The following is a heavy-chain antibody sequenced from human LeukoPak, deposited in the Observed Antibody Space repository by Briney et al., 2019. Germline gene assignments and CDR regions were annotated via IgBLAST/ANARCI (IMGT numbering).Heavy chain of an antibody. CDR3: TRAGYCSSTSCYYYSYYMDV. CDR1: GLTLSSYW. CDR2: IKQGGREK. J-gene: IGHJ6*03. D-gene: IGHD2-2*01. V-gene: IGHV3-7*01. Sequence: GGSMRLSCAASGLTLSSYWMSWVRQPPGKGLEWEAYIKQGGREKYYVDSVKGRFTTSRDNAKSSLYLQMNSLRAEDTAVYYCTRAGYCSSTSCYYYSYYMDVWGKGTTVTVSS.